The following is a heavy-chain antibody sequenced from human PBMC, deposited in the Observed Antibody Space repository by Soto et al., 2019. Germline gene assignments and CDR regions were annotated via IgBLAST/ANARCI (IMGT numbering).Heavy chain of an antibody. CDR1: GFTFSGSD. V-gene: IGHV3-73*01. D-gene: IGHD3-16*02. Sequence: GXSPSFYCAASGFTFSGSDLYWFRPSSVKGLEWVVPIRSKANRYATAYPASVKGRFTISRDESTNTAYLQMKSLKTEDTVVYFCMRLYEYIWRLYRFDYWGQGTLVTVSS. CDR3: MRLYEYIWRLYRFDY. J-gene: IGHJ4*02. CDR2: IRSKANRYAT.